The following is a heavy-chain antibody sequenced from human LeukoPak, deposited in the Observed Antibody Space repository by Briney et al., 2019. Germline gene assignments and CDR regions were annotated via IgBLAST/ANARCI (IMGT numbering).Heavy chain of an antibody. J-gene: IGHJ5*02. CDR1: GGTFSSYA. CDR2: IIPIFGTA. V-gene: IGHV1-69*01. CDR3: ARAKSGDDILTGYYTSQYNWFDP. D-gene: IGHD3-9*01. Sequence: ASVKVSCKASGGTFSSYAISWVRQAPGQGLEWMGGIIPIFGTANYAQKFQGRVTITADEPTSTAYMELSSLRSEDTAVYYCARAKSGDDILTGYYTSQYNWFDPWGQGTLVTVSS.